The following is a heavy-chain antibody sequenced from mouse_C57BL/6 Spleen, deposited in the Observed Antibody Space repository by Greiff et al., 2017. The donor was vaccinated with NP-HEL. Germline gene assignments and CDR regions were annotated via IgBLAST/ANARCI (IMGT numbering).Heavy chain of an antibody. J-gene: IGHJ2*01. Sequence: QVQLQQSGAELARPGASVKLSCKASGYTFTSYGISWVKQRPGQGLEWIGEIYPRSGNTYYNEKFKGKATLTADKSSSTAYMELRSLTSEDSAVYFCAREKTTVVANYFDYWGQGTTLTVSS. CDR2: IYPRSGNT. D-gene: IGHD1-1*01. V-gene: IGHV1-81*01. CDR3: AREKTTVVANYFDY. CDR1: GYTFTSYG.